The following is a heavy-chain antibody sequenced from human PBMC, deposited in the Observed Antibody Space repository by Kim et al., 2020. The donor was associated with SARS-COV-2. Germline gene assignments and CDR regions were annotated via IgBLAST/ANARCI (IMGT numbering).Heavy chain of an antibody. CDR1: GFTGFTFSNYA. CDR2: ISGSGDDT. D-gene: IGHD6-13*01. V-gene: IGHV3-23*01. J-gene: IGHJ5*02. CDR3: AKDPLWYSSSWYPGWFGP. Sequence: GGSLRLSCAASGFTGFTFSNYAMSWVRQAPGKGLEWVSGISGSGDDTYYADSVKGRFTISRDNSKSTLFLQMNSLRAEDTAVYYCAKDPLWYSSSWYPGWFGPWGQGTLVTVSS.